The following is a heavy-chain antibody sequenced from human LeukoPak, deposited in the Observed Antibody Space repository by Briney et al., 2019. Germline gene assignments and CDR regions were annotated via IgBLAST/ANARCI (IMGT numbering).Heavy chain of an antibody. CDR2: ISYDRSNK. CDR1: GFTVSSYA. J-gene: IGHJ4*02. Sequence: SGGSLRLSCAASGFTVSSYAMHWVRQAPGKGLEWVAVISYDRSNKYYADSVKGRFTISRDNSKNTLYLQMNSLRAEDTAAYYCARSLYWGQGTLVTVSS. CDR3: ARSLY. V-gene: IGHV3-30-3*01.